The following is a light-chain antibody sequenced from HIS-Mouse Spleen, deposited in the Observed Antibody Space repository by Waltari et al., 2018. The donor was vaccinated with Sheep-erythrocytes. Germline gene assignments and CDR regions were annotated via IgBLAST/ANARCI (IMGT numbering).Light chain of an antibody. V-gene: IGKV1-8*01. CDR2: AAS. J-gene: IGKJ4*01. CDR3: QQYDNLPLT. Sequence: AIRMTQSPSSLSASTGDRVTITCRASQGISSYLAWYQQKPGKAPKLLIYAASTLQSGVPSRFSGSGSVTDFTFTISSLQPEDIATYYCQQYDNLPLTFGGGTKVEIK. CDR1: QGISSY.